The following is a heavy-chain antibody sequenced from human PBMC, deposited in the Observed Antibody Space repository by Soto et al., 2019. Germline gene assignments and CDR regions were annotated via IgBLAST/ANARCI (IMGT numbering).Heavy chain of an antibody. Sequence: GGSLRLSCAASGFTFSSYGMHWVRQAPGKGLEWVAVISYDGSNKYYADSVKGRFTISRDNSKNTLYLQMNSLRAEDTAVYYCAKDFESYNWNGVYYYYYMDVWGKGTTVTVSS. CDR3: AKDFESYNWNGVYYYYYMDV. D-gene: IGHD1-1*01. J-gene: IGHJ6*03. CDR1: GFTFSSYG. CDR2: ISYDGSNK. V-gene: IGHV3-30*18.